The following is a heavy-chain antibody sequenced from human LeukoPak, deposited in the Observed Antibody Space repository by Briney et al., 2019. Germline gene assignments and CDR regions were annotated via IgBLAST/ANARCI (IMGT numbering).Heavy chain of an antibody. V-gene: IGHV3-23*01. CDR2: ISGSGGST. CDR3: AKAPSGYRAFDI. J-gene: IGHJ3*02. D-gene: IGHD5-12*01. Sequence: PGGSLRLSCAASGFTFSSYAMSWVRQAPGKGLEWVSAISGSGGSTYYADSVKGRFTISRDNSKSTLYLQMNSLRAEDTAVYYCAKAPSGYRAFDIWGQGTMVTVSS. CDR1: GFTFSSYA.